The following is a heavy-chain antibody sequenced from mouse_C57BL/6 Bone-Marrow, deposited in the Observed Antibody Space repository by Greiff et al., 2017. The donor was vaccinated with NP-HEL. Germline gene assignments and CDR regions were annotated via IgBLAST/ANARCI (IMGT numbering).Heavy chain of an antibody. D-gene: IGHD6-1*01. CDR1: GFTFSSYG. V-gene: IGHV5-6*01. CDR2: ISSGGSYT. J-gene: IGHJ3*01. CDR3: ARQPLFAY. Sequence: EVKLMESGGDLVKPGGSLKLSCAASGFTFSSYGMSWVRQTPDKRLEWVATISSGGSYTYYPDSVKGRFTISRDNAKNTLYLQMSSLKSEDTAMYYCARQPLFAYWGQGTLVTVSA.